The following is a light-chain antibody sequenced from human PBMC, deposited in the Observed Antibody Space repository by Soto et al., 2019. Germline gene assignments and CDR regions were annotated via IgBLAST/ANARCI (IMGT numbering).Light chain of an antibody. J-gene: IGKJ1*01. CDR3: QKYGGSPWT. CDR1: QSVNSNY. CDR2: AES. V-gene: IGKV3-20*01. Sequence: ELLLTQHPGTLSLSPWDRATLSCRCSQSVNSNYLAWYQQKPGQAPRLLIYAESSRAAGLPDRFSGSGSETDFNLTISRLEPEDFAVYYCQKYGGSPWTFGQGTKVDIK.